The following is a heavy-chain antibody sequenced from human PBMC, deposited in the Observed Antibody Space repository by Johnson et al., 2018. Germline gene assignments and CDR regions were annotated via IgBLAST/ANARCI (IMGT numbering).Heavy chain of an antibody. Sequence: VQLQESGGGLVKPGGSLRLSCAASGFTFSNAWMNWVRQAPGKGLEWVSAISGSGGSTYYADSVKGRFTISRDNSKNTLYLQMNSLRAEDTAVYYCAKLVGVAAYYYYYMDVWGKGATVTVAS. J-gene: IGHJ6*03. CDR1: GFTFSNAW. V-gene: IGHV3-23*01. CDR3: AKLVGVAAYYYYYMDV. D-gene: IGHD2-15*01. CDR2: ISGSGGST.